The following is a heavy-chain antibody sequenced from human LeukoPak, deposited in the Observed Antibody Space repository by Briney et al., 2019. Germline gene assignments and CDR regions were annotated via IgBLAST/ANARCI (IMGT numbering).Heavy chain of an antibody. CDR3: AKNRGLPL. J-gene: IGHJ4*02. V-gene: IGHV4-39*07. Sequence: SETLSLTCTVSGVSISTRNYYWGWIRQPPGKGLEWIGNIFYSGSTYYSPSFKSRVTISLDTSRNQFSLKVNSVTAADTAVYYCAKNRGLPLWGQGTLVTVSS. CDR1: GVSISTRNYY. CDR2: IFYSGST.